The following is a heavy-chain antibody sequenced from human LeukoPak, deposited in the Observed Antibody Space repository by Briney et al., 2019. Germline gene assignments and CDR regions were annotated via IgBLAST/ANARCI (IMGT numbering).Heavy chain of an antibody. CDR2: IYYSGST. J-gene: IGHJ4*02. CDR1: GGSISSYY. CDR3: ARDPDFWSGYYNFDY. D-gene: IGHD3-3*01. Sequence: PSETLSLTCTVSGGSISSYYWSWIRQPPGKGVEWIGYIYYSGSTNYNPSLKSRVTISVDTSKNQFSLKLNSVTAADTAVYYCARDPDFWSGYYNFDYWGQGTLVTVSS. V-gene: IGHV4-59*12.